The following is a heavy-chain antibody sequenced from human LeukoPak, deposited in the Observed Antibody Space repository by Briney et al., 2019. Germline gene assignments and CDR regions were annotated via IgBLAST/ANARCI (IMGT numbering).Heavy chain of an antibody. Sequence: ASEKVSCKASGYTFTSYYIHWVRQAPGQGLEWMGVISPSGGGTSYPQKFQGRVTMTRDTSTSTVYMDLRSLRSEDTAVYFCARDMLAVPSNWFDPWGQGTLVTVSS. V-gene: IGHV1-46*01. CDR2: ISPSGGGT. J-gene: IGHJ5*02. D-gene: IGHD2-8*01. CDR3: ARDMLAVPSNWFDP. CDR1: GYTFTSYY.